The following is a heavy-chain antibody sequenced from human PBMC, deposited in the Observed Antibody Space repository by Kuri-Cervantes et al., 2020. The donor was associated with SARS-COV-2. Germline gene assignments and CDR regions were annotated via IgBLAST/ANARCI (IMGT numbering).Heavy chain of an antibody. CDR1: GGTFSSYA. D-gene: IGHD3-10*01. CDR2: IIPIFGTA. CDR3: ASFYGSGTSPGGYYYYGMDV. V-gene: IGHV1-69*06. Sequence: SVKVSCKASGGTFSSYAISWVRQAPGQGLEWMGGIIPIFGTANYAQKFQGRVTITADKSTSAAYMELSSLRSEDTAVYYCASFYGSGTSPGGYYYYGMDVWGQGTTVTVSS. J-gene: IGHJ6*01.